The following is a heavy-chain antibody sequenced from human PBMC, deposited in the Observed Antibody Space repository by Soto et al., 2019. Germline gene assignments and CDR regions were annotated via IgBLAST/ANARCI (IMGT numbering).Heavy chain of an antibody. CDR1: GGSISSGDYY. D-gene: IGHD3-10*01. Sequence: PSETLSLTCTVSGGSISSGDYYWSWIRQPPGKGLEWIGYIYYSGSTYYNPSLKSRAGISVDSSKSQVSLKLTSVPAADTAVYFGARILMNYYRLDYWGQGALVTVSS. V-gene: IGHV4-30-4*01. CDR2: IYYSGST. J-gene: IGHJ4*02. CDR3: ARILMNYYRLDY.